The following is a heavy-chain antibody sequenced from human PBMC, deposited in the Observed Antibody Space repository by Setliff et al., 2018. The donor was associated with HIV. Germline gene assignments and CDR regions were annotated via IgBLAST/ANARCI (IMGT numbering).Heavy chain of an antibody. Sequence: PSETLSLTCTVSGGSISSTIYHWVWIRQPPGKGLEWIGNIHSSGITYYKPSLKSRLTISLDTSKNQFSLKLSSVTAADTAVYYCARDPAGGFQYSSSWYGYGMDVWGQGTMVTVSS. CDR3: ARDPAGGFQYSSSWYGYGMDV. D-gene: IGHD6-13*01. CDR1: GGSISSTIYH. J-gene: IGHJ6*02. V-gene: IGHV4-39*02. CDR2: IHSSGIT.